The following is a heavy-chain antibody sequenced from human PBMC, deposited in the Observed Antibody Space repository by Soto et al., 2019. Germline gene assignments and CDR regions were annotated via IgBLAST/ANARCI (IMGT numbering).Heavy chain of an antibody. Sequence: ASVKVSCKTSGYTFISYGISWVRQAPGQGLEWMGRISGYNGNTNYAQKNQGRITMTTDTSTSTAFMEMRSLRSEDTAFYFCARGTTVTGNYFYMEVWGKGTTVTVSS. V-gene: IGHV1-18*01. CDR2: ISGYNGNT. CDR1: GYTFISYG. D-gene: IGHD4-17*01. CDR3: ARGTTVTGNYFYMEV. J-gene: IGHJ6*03.